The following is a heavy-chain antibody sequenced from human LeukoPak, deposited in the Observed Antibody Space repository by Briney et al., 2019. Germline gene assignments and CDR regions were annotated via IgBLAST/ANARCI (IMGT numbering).Heavy chain of an antibody. D-gene: IGHD6-13*01. Sequence: GASVKVSCKASGGTFSSYAISWVRQAPGQGLEWMGGIIPIFGTASYAQKFQGRVTITADESTSTAYMELSSLRSEDTAVYYCARVGVAAAGSWGQGTLVTVSS. CDR3: ARVGVAAAGS. CDR1: GGTFSSYA. J-gene: IGHJ5*02. CDR2: IIPIFGTA. V-gene: IGHV1-69*13.